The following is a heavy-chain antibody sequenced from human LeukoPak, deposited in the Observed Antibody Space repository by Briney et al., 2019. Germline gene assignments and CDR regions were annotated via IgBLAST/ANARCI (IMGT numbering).Heavy chain of an antibody. CDR1: GFSLSTSGVG. CDR3: AHTGSERSGDRLLDY. J-gene: IGHJ4*02. V-gene: IGHV2-5*02. Sequence: SGPALVHPTQTLTLTCTFSGFSLSTSGVGVGWIRQPPGKALEWLALIHWDDDKRYRPSLKSRLTITKDTSKNQVVLTMTNMDPVDTATYYCAHTGSERSGDRLLDYWGQGAHASVSS. CDR2: IHWDDDK. D-gene: IGHD5-12*01.